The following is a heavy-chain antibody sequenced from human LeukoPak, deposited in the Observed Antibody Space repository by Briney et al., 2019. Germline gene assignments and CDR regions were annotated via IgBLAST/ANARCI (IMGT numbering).Heavy chain of an antibody. V-gene: IGHV3-30*18. D-gene: IGHD3-22*01. J-gene: IGHJ4*02. CDR2: ISYDGSNK. CDR3: AKEGDSSVD. Sequence: GRSLRPSYAASGFTFSSYGMHWVRQAPGKGLEWVAVISYDGSNKYYADSVKGRFTISRDNSKNTLYLQMNSLRAEDTAVYYCAKEGDSSVDWGQGTLVTVSS. CDR1: GFTFSSYG.